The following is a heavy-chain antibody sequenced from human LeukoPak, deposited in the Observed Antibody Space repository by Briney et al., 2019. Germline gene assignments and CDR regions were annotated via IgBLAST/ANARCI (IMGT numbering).Heavy chain of an antibody. CDR2: FNPGVDVT. Sequence: ASVKVSCKVSGYTLTELSMHWVRQAPGQGLEWMGRINPSFNPGVDVTSYAQKFQGRITMTRDISTNTVYMELSSLTSEDTAVYYCARESGVVPFDYWGQGTLVTVSS. CDR1: GYTLTELS. V-gene: IGHV1-24*01. J-gene: IGHJ4*02. D-gene: IGHD1-26*01. CDR3: ARESGVVPFDY.